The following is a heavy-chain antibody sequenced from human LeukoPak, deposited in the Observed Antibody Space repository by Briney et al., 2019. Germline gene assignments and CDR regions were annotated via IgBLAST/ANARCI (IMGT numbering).Heavy chain of an antibody. CDR2: IYYSGST. V-gene: IGHV4-39*01. CDR3: ASHFYDFWSGYYTPHYYYGMDV. D-gene: IGHD3-3*01. Sequence: SETLSLTCTVSGGSISSSSYYWGWIRRPPGKGLEWIGSIYYSGSTYYNPSLKSRVTISVDTSKNQFSLKLSSVTAADTAVYYCASHFYDFWSGYYTPHYYYGMDVWGQGTTVTVSS. CDR1: GGSISSSSYY. J-gene: IGHJ6*02.